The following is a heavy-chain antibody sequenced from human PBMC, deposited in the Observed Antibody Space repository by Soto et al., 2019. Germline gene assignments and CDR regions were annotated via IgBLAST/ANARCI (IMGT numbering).Heavy chain of an antibody. J-gene: IGHJ4*02. Sequence: SETLSLTCTVSGGSVSSGSYYWSWIRQPPGKGLEWIGYIYYSGSTNYNPSLKSRVTISVDTSKNQFSLKLSSVTAADTAVYYCARVITRHGKDSGGYRPFDHWGQGTLVTVSS. V-gene: IGHV4-61*01. CDR1: GGSVSSGSYY. CDR2: IYYSGST. D-gene: IGHD1-26*01. CDR3: ARVITRHGKDSGGYRPFDH.